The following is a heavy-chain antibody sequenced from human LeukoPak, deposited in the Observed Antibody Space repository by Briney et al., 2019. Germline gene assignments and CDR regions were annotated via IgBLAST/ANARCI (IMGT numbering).Heavy chain of an antibody. CDR1: GYSVSTDYY. V-gene: IGHV4-38-2*02. Sequence: SETLSLTCTVSGYSVSTDYYWGWIRQPPGKGLEWIGNIYHDGSTYYNPSLKSRVTISVDTSKNQFSLKLTSVTAADTAVYYCAREGLITIVRGVNFGYWGQGTLVSVSS. CDR2: IYHDGST. D-gene: IGHD3-10*01. J-gene: IGHJ4*02. CDR3: AREGLITIVRGVNFGY.